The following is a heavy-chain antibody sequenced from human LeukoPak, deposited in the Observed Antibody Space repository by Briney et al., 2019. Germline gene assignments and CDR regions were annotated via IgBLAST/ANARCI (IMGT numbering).Heavy chain of an antibody. V-gene: IGHV3-33*01. J-gene: IGHJ4*02. Sequence: GGALILSCSASGFTFSIYGMHWVRQAPGKWLEWVAVIWYDGSNKYYADSVEGRFTISRDNSKNTLYLQMNTLRAEDTAVYYCAREKYCTSTDCLHGRFYFNYWGQGTLVTVPS. CDR2: IWYDGSNK. D-gene: IGHD2-2*01. CDR1: GFTFSIYG. CDR3: AREKYCTSTDCLHGRFYFNY.